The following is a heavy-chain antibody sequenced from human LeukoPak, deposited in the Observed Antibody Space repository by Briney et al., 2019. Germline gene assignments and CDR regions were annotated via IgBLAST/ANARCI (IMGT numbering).Heavy chain of an antibody. CDR1: GFTFSSYG. Sequence: GRSLRLSCAASGFTFSSYGMHWVRQAPGKGLEWVAVISYDGSNKYYADSVKGRFTISRDNSKNMLYLQMNSLRAEDTAVYYCAKASGIAAGGWFDPWGQGTLVTVSS. J-gene: IGHJ5*02. V-gene: IGHV3-30*18. CDR2: ISYDGSNK. D-gene: IGHD6-25*01. CDR3: AKASGIAAGGWFDP.